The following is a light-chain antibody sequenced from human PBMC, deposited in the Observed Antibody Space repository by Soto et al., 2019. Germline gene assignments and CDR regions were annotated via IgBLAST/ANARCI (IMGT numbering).Light chain of an antibody. CDR3: CSYAGGYTLI. CDR1: SSDVGGYNY. V-gene: IGLV2-11*01. Sequence: QSALTQPRSVSGSPGQSVTISCTGTSSDVGGYNYVSWYQQHPGKAPKLMIYDVDSRPSGVPDRFSGSKSGNTASLTISGLHTEDEAYYYCCSYAGGYTLIFGGGTKLTVL. CDR2: DVD. J-gene: IGLJ2*01.